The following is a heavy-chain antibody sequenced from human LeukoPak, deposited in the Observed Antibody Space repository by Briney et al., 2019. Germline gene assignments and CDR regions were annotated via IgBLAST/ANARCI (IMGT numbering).Heavy chain of an antibody. Sequence: PSETLSLTCTVSGGSTSSYYWSWIRQPPGKGLEWIGYIYYSGSTNYNPSLKSRVTISVDTSKNQFSLKLSSVTAADTAVYYCARGVRYYDILTGYSSDAFDIWGQGTMVTVSS. CDR2: IYYSGST. CDR3: ARGVRYYDILTGYSSDAFDI. CDR1: GGSTSSYY. V-gene: IGHV4-59*01. D-gene: IGHD3-9*01. J-gene: IGHJ3*02.